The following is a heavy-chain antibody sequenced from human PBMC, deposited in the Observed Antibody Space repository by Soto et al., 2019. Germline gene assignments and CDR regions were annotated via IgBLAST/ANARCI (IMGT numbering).Heavy chain of an antibody. Sequence: QVQLQQWGAGLLKPSETLSLNCAVTGGSLSGYYWSWIRQPPGKGLAWIGEVKDGGHTNYSPSLRDRVTISSHPSNNQFSLRLNSVTAADTGVYYCARGQEGVVATHWDQGSLVTVSS. CDR3: ARGQEGVVATH. CDR1: GGSLSGYY. J-gene: IGHJ4*02. CDR2: VKDGGHT. D-gene: IGHD5-12*01. V-gene: IGHV4-34*01.